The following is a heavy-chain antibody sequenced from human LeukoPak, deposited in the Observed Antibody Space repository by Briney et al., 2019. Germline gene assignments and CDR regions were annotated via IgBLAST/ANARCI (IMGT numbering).Heavy chain of an antibody. D-gene: IGHD1-7*01. V-gene: IGHV3-30-3*01. CDR2: ISYYGSIK. CDR3: ARDRSRNYSCDH. CDR1: GLTLNIHA. J-gene: IGHJ4*02. Sequence: GGSLRLSCAASGLTLNIHAMQWVRQAPGKGLEWVAFISYYGSIKYYAGSVKVRFTISRDNSKNTLYLQMSSRRTEDTAVYYCARDRSRNYSCDHWGQGTLVSVSS.